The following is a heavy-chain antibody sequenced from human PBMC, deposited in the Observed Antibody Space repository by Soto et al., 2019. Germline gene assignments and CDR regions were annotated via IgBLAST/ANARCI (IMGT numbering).Heavy chain of an antibody. CDR3: AKRLWSGSNSAGNGMDV. Sequence: EVQLLESGGGLVQPGGSLRLSCAASGFSFSNYAVTWVRQAPGKGLEWVSAISASGGSTYYADSVKGRFTISRDNSKNTVQPEMNSQRAEDTAVYYCAKRLWSGSNSAGNGMDVWGQGTTVTVSS. J-gene: IGHJ6*02. V-gene: IGHV3-23*01. CDR2: ISASGGST. D-gene: IGHD3-3*01. CDR1: GFSFSNYA.